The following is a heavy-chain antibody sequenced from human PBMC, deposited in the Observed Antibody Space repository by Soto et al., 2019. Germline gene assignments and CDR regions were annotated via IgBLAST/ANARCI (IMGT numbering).Heavy chain of an antibody. CDR1: GFTFDDYA. V-gene: IGHV3-9*01. CDR3: AKGDYADYLGWFDP. J-gene: IGHJ5*02. CDR2: ISWNSGRI. D-gene: IGHD4-17*01. Sequence: EVQLVESGGGLVQPGRSLRLSCAASGFTFDDYAMHWVRQAPGKGLEWVSGISWNSGRIGYADSVKGRFTISRDNAKNFLYLQMNSLRAEDTALYYCAKGDYADYLGWFDPWGQGTLVTVSS.